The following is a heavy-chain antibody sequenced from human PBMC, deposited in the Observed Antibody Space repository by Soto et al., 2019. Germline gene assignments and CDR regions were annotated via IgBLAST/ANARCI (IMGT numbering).Heavy chain of an antibody. Sequence: GGSLRLSCAVSGFTFSYHAMHWVRQAPGKGLEWVTVILYDGSNKFYADSVKGRFTISRDNSKKILYLQMSSLGAEDTAVYYCARDQDGMIDYWGQGTLVTVSS. CDR2: ILYDGSNK. CDR3: ARDQDGMIDY. V-gene: IGHV3-30-3*01. J-gene: IGHJ4*02. CDR1: GFTFSYHA.